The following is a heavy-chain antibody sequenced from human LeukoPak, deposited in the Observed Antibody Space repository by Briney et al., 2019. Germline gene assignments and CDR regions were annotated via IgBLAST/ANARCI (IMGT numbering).Heavy chain of an antibody. D-gene: IGHD6-19*01. CDR3: ATSATGSGWSPLDAFDI. J-gene: IGHJ3*02. CDR1: GGPISSGSYY. CDR2: IYTSGST. Sequence: ASQTLSLTCTVSGGPISSGSYYWSWIRQPAGKGLEWIGRIYTSGSTNYNPSLKSRVTISVDTSKNQFSLKLSSVTAADTAVYYCATSATGSGWSPLDAFDIWGQGTMVTVPS. V-gene: IGHV4-61*02.